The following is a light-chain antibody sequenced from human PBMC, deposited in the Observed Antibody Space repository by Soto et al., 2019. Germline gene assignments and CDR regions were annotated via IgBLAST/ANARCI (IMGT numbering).Light chain of an antibody. CDR3: HSYDMRLNNYV. V-gene: IGLV1-40*01. CDR1: SSNIGAPYD. CDR2: GGN. J-gene: IGLJ1*01. Sequence: QSVRTQLPSVSGAPGQTVTISCTGSSSNIGAPYDVHWYQHLPGTAPKLLIYGGNNRPSGVPDRFSGSRSGTSASLDITGLQAEDEAAYFCHSYDMRLNNYVFGTGTKVTV.